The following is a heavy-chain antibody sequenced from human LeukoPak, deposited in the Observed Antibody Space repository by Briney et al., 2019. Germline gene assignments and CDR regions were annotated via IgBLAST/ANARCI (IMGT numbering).Heavy chain of an antibody. J-gene: IGHJ3*02. CDR2: ISGSGGST. D-gene: IGHD2-2*01. Sequence: GGSLRLSCADSGFTFSSYAMSWVRQAPGKGLEWGSAISGSGGSTYYADSVKGRFTISRDNSKNTLYLQMNSLRAEDTAVYYCAKGFHIVVVPAALDAFDIWGQGTMVTVSS. V-gene: IGHV3-23*01. CDR3: AKGFHIVVVPAALDAFDI. CDR1: GFTFSSYA.